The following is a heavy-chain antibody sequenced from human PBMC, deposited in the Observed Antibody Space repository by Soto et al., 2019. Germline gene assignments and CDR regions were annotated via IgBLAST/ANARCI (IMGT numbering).Heavy chain of an antibody. V-gene: IGHV4-39*01. Sequence: SETLSLTCTVSGGSISSSSYYWGWIRQPPGKGLEWIGSIYYSGSTYYNPSLKSRVTISVDTSKNQFSLKLSSVTAADTAVYYRASGSFRELLWFGDDRRGYYFDYWGQGTLVTVSS. CDR3: ASGSFRELLWFGDDRRGYYFDY. CDR2: IYYSGST. CDR1: GGSISSSSYY. J-gene: IGHJ4*02. D-gene: IGHD3-10*01.